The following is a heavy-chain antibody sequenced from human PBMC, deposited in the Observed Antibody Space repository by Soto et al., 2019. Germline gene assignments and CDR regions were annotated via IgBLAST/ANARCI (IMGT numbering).Heavy chain of an antibody. Sequence: QVQLVQSGAEVKKPGASVKVSCKASGYTFTSYGISWVRQAPGQGLEWMGWISAYNGNRNYAQKLQGRVTMTTDTATSNAYSELRSRRSDDTAVDYCARADMSLVWFDPWGQGTLVTVSS. D-gene: IGHD2-15*01. CDR2: ISAYNGNR. CDR3: ARADMSLVWFDP. V-gene: IGHV1-18*01. J-gene: IGHJ5*02. CDR1: GYTFTSYG.